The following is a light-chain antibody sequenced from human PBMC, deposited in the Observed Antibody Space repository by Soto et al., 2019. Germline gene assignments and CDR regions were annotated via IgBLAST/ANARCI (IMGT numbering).Light chain of an antibody. CDR2: WAS. V-gene: IGKV4-1*01. CDR1: QSVLSSSNNKNY. J-gene: IGKJ4*01. Sequence: DIVMTQSPDSLSVSLGERATINCKSSQSVLSSSNNKNYLAWYQQKPGQPPKVVIYWASTRGSGVPDRFSGSGSGTDFTLTISRLQAEDVAVYYCQHSYSSPLTFGGGTKVEIK. CDR3: QHSYSSPLT.